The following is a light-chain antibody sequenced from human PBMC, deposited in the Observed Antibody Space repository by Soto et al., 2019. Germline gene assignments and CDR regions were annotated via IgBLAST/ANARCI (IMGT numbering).Light chain of an antibody. J-gene: IGKJ1*01. CDR2: AAS. V-gene: IGKV1-39*01. Sequence: DIQMTQSPSSLSASVGDRVTITCRASQSISSYLNWYPQKPGKARKLLIYAASSLQSGVPSRVSGSGSGTDFTLTISSLQPEDFATDYCQQSYSTPWTFGQGTKVDIK. CDR1: QSISSY. CDR3: QQSYSTPWT.